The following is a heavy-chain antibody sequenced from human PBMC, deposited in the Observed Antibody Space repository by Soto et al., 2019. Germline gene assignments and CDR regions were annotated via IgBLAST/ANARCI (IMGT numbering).Heavy chain of an antibody. Sequence: GGSLRLSCAASGFTFDDYAMHWVRQAPGKGLEWVSGISWNSGSIGYADSVKGRFTISRDNTKNSLYLQMNDLRAAEDTAVYYCARGPENLIINPASSLSYYLDSWGQGTRVTVSS. CDR3: ARGPENLIINPASSLSYYLDS. D-gene: IGHD3-10*01. V-gene: IGHV3-9*01. J-gene: IGHJ4*02. CDR1: GFTFDDYA. CDR2: ISWNSGSI.